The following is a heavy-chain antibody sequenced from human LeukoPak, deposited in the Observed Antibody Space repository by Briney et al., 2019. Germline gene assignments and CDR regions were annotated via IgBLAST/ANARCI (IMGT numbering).Heavy chain of an antibody. J-gene: IGHJ4*02. Sequence: PGGSLRLSCAASGFTFSNSGMNWVRQAPGKGLEWVSYISSSRSTTYYADSVKGRFTISRDNAKNSLYLQMNSLIAEDTLGYSVXRXGVPSANSSSWYRIDYWGQGTLVTVSS. D-gene: IGHD6-13*01. V-gene: IGHV3-48*01. CDR3: XRXGVPSANSSSWYRIDY. CDR1: GFTFSNSG. CDR2: ISSSRSTT.